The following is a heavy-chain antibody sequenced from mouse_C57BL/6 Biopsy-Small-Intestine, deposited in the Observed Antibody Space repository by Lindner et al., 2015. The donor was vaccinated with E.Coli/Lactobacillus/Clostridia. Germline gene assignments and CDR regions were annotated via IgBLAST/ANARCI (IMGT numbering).Heavy chain of an antibody. CDR1: GYSFTGYN. CDR3: VRRDFDY. V-gene: IGHV1-84*01. CDR2: IYPGAGNT. J-gene: IGHJ2*01. Sequence: VQLQESGAELVKPGASVKISCKASGYSFTGYNMNWVKQRPGQGLEWIGWIYPGAGNTKYNEKFKGKATLTVDTSSSTAYMQFSSLTSEDSAVYFCVRRDFDYWGQGTTLTVSS.